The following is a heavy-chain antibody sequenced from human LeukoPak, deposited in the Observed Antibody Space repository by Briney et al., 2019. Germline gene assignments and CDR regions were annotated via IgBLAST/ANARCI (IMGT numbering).Heavy chain of an antibody. Sequence: SSETLSLTCTVSGGSISSSSYYWGWIRQPPGKGREWIGSIYYSGNTYYNPSLKSRVTISVDTSKNQFSLKLSSVTAADTAVYYCARYKCTSATCGFDPWGQGTLVTVSS. V-gene: IGHV4-39*01. D-gene: IGHD2-8*02. CDR2: IYYSGNT. CDR1: GGSISSSSYY. J-gene: IGHJ5*02. CDR3: ARYKCTSATCGFDP.